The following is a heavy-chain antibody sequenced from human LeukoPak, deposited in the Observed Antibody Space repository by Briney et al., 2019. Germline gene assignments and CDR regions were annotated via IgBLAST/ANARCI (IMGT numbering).Heavy chain of an antibody. CDR2: ISSSGSSI. CDR1: GFTFSSYE. D-gene: IGHD2-15*01. CDR3: ARERPDSTATHYFDD. J-gene: IGHJ4*02. V-gene: IGHV3-48*03. Sequence: GGSLRLSCAASGFTFSSYEMNWVRQAPGKGLEWVSYISSSGSSIYYADSVKGRFTIFRDNAKNSVYLQMNSLRVEDTGVYYCARERPDSTATHYFDDWGQGTLVTVSS.